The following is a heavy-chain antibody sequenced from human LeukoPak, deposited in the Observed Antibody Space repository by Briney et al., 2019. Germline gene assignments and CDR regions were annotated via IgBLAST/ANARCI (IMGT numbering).Heavy chain of an antibody. V-gene: IGHV1-2*02. D-gene: IGHD3-16*01. Sequence: ASVKVSCKASGYTFTGYHMHWVRQAPGQGLEWMGWINPNSGGTNYAQKFQGRVTMTRDTSISTAYMELSRLRSDDTAVYYCARVTGFSPHGWGQGTLVTVSS. CDR2: INPNSGGT. CDR1: GYTFTGYH. CDR3: ARVTGFSPHG. J-gene: IGHJ4*02.